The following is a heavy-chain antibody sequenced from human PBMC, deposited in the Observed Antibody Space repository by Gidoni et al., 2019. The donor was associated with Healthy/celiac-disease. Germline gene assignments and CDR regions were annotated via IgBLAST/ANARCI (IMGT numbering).Heavy chain of an antibody. V-gene: IGHV4-39*01. CDR2: IYYSGST. D-gene: IGHD4-17*01. CDR1: GGSISSSSYY. J-gene: IGHJ1*01. Sequence: QLQLQESGPGLVKPSETLSLTYTVSGGSISSSSYYWGWIRQPPGKGLEWIGSIYYSGSTYYNPSLKSRVTISVDTSKNQFSLKLSSVTAADTAVYYCARSETTVLRNFQHWGQGTLVTVSS. CDR3: ARSETTVLRNFQH.